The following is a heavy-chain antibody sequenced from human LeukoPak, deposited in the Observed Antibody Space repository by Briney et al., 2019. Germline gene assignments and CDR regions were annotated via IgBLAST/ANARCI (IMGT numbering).Heavy chain of an antibody. Sequence: GGSLRLSCTTSGFTFGDYAMSWFRHAPGRGLEWVSFIRSKPYGATTEYAASVKGRFTISRDDSKSIAYLQMNSLKTEDTAVYYCTRDSGGYAEGFCDHWGQGTLVAVSS. CDR2: IRSKPYGATT. V-gene: IGHV3-49*03. CDR3: TRDSGGYAEGFCDH. J-gene: IGHJ4*02. D-gene: IGHD3-16*01. CDR1: GFTFGDYA.